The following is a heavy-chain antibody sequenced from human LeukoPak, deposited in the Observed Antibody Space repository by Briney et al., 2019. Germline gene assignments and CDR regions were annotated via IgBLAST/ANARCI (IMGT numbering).Heavy chain of an antibody. J-gene: IGHJ4*02. CDR1: GFTFSNYG. D-gene: IGHD3-16*01. CDR3: AKDKIWGEDYFDY. V-gene: IGHV3-30*02. Sequence: GGSLRLSCAASGFTFSNYGMHWVRQAPGKGLEWVAFIRYDGNNKFYGDSVKGRFTISRDNSKNTLYLQMNSLRGEDTALYYCAKDKIWGEDYFDYWGQGILVTVSS. CDR2: IRYDGNNK.